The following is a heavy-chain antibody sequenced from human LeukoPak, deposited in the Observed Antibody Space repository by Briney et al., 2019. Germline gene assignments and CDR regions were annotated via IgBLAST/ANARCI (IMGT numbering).Heavy chain of an antibody. Sequence: PSETLSLTCAVYGGSFSGYFWSWISQPPGKGLEWIGEIDHSGSTKYNPSLKSRVTISVDTSKNQFSLKLGSVTAADTAVYYCARGQPTYSSSWYANYWGQGTLVTVSS. CDR3: ARGQPTYSSSWYANY. V-gene: IGHV4-34*01. D-gene: IGHD6-13*01. CDR2: IDHSGST. J-gene: IGHJ4*02. CDR1: GGSFSGYF.